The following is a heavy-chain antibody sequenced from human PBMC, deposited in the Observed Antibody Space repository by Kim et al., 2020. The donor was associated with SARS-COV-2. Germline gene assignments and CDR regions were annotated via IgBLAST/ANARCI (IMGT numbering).Heavy chain of an antibody. CDR2: INHSGST. J-gene: IGHJ4*02. CDR3: ARGLRGWYYFDY. CDR1: GGSFSGYY. Sequence: SETLSLTCAVYGGSFSGYYWSWIRQPPGKGLEWIGEINHSGSTNYNPSLKSRVTISVDTSKNQFSLKLSSVSAADTAVYYCARGLRGWYYFDYWGQGTLV. V-gene: IGHV4-34*01. D-gene: IGHD6-19*01.